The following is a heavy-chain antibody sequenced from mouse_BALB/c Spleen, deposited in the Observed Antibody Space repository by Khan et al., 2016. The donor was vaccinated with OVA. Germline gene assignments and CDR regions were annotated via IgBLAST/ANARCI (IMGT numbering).Heavy chain of an antibody. D-gene: IGHD1-1*01. Sequence: EVQLQESGPGLVKPSQSLSLTCTVTGYSITSDYAWNWIRQFPGNKLEWMGYISYSGRTSYNPSLKSRISITRDTSKNQLFLQLNSVNTEDTATXYCARSVTITTVVATDFDYWGQGTTLTVSS. J-gene: IGHJ2*01. CDR2: ISYSGRT. CDR3: ARSVTITTVVATDFDY. CDR1: GYSITSDYA. V-gene: IGHV3-2*02.